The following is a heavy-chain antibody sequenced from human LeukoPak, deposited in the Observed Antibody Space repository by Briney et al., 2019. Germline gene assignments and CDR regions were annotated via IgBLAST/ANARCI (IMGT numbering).Heavy chain of an antibody. CDR2: IYHSGST. D-gene: IGHD6-13*01. CDR1: GGSISSSNW. CDR3: ARDQGRNIAAAGTQYFDL. Sequence: PSETLSLTCAVSGGSISSSNWWSWVRQPPGKGLEWIGEIYHSGSTNYDPSLKSRVTISVDKSKNQFSLKLSSVTAADTAVYYCARDQGRNIAAAGTQYFDLWGRGTLVTVSS. J-gene: IGHJ2*01. V-gene: IGHV4-4*02.